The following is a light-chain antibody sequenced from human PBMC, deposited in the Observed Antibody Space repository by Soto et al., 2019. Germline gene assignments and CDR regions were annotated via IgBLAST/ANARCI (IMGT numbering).Light chain of an antibody. J-gene: IGKJ1*01. CDR1: QGIRND. V-gene: IGKV1-6*01. CDR2: AAF. CDR3: LQEYNFPPT. Sequence: AIQMTQSPSSLSASVGDRVTITCRASQGIRNDLGWYQQKPGKAPQLLMYAAFNLQSGVPSRFSGSGSGTDFTLTINSLQPEDFATYYCLQEYNFPPTFGQGTKVEIK.